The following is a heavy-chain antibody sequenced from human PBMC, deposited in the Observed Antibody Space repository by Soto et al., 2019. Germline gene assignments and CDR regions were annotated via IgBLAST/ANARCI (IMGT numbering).Heavy chain of an antibody. CDR2: IWYDGSNK. Sequence: QVQLVESGGGVVQPGRSLRLSCAASGFTFSSYGMHWVRQAPGKGLEWVAVIWYDGSNKYYADSVKGRFTISRDNSKNTLYLQMNSLRAEDTAVYYYARDHKLPQNYYYYGMDVWGQGTKVTVSS. CDR3: ARDHKLPQNYYYYGMDV. J-gene: IGHJ6*02. V-gene: IGHV3-33*01. D-gene: IGHD6-6*01. CDR1: GFTFSSYG.